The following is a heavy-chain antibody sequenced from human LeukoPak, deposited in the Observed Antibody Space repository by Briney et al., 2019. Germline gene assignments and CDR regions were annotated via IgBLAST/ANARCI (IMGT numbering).Heavy chain of an antibody. CDR3: ARGVISSGTWFDP. V-gene: IGHV4-30-2*01. Sequence: SEILSLTCAVSGGSISSGGYSWSWIRQPPGKGLEWIGYIYHSGRTYYNPSLKSRVTISVDRSKNQFSLKLSSVTAADTAVYYCARGVISSGTWFDPWGQGTLVTVSS. CDR1: GGSISSGGYS. CDR2: IYHSGRT. D-gene: IGHD3-10*01. J-gene: IGHJ5*02.